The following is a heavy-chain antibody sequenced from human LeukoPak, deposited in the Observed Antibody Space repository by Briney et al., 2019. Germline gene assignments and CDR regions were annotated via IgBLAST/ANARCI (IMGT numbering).Heavy chain of an antibody. J-gene: IGHJ3*02. V-gene: IGHV4-59*01. CDR3: ARDYYDSSGYSFDAFDI. CDR1: GGSFSSYY. D-gene: IGHD3-22*01. Sequence: SETLSLTCAVYGGSFSSYYWSWIRQPPGKGLEWIGYIYYSGSTNYNPSLKSRVTISVDTSKNQFSLKLSSVTAADTAVYYCARDYYDSSGYSFDAFDIWGQGTMVTVSS. CDR2: IYYSGST.